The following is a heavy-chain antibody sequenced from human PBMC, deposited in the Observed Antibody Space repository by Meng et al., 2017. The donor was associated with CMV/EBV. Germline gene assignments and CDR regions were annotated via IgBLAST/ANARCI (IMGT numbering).Heavy chain of an antibody. CDR3: ASSHRWGFDY. Sequence: GGSLRLSCAASGFTFDDYAMHWVRQAPGKGLEWVSGISWNSGSIGYADSVKGRFTISRDNAKNSLYLQMNSLRAEDTALYYCASSHRWGFDYWGQGTLVTVSS. CDR2: ISWNSGSI. V-gene: IGHV3-9*01. J-gene: IGHJ4*02. CDR1: GFTFDDYA. D-gene: IGHD3-16*01.